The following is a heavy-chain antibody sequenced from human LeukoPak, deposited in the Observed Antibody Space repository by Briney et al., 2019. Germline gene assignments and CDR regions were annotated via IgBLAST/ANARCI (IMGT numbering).Heavy chain of an antibody. CDR2: IIPLLGIA. D-gene: IGHD3-10*01. V-gene: IGHV1-69*04. Sequence: SVKVSCKASGGTFSSYSFSWVRQAPGQGLEWMGRIIPLLGIANYAQKFQGRVTITADKSTITAYMEMSSLRSEDTAVYYCARERTTMVRGVIGWFDPWGQGTLVTVSS. CDR3: ARERTTMVRGVIGWFDP. CDR1: GGTFSSYS. J-gene: IGHJ5*02.